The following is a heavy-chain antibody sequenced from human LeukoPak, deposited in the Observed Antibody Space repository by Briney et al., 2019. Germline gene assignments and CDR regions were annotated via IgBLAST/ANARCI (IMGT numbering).Heavy chain of an antibody. V-gene: IGHV3-30*18. CDR3: AKTRGGPTSPDDY. CDR2: ISYDGSNK. Sequence: PGGSLRLSCAASGFTFDDYAMHWVRQAPGKGLEWVAVISYDGSNKYYADSVKGRFTISRDNSNNTLYLQMNSLRAEDTAVYYCAKTRGGPTSPDDYWGQGTLVTVSS. CDR1: GFTFDDYA. D-gene: IGHD2-15*01. J-gene: IGHJ4*02.